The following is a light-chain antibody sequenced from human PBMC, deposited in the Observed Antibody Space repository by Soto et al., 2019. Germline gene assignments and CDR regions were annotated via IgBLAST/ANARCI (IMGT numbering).Light chain of an antibody. CDR3: AAWDASLSRWL. Sequence: QSVLTQSPSASGTPGQRVTISCSGSTSNIGSNYVYWYQQLPGTAPKLLIYRNDLRPSGVPDRFSGSKPGTSASLAISGLRSEDEGDYYCAAWDASLSRWLFGGGTKLPVL. CDR2: RND. CDR1: TSNIGSNY. J-gene: IGLJ3*02. V-gene: IGLV1-47*01.